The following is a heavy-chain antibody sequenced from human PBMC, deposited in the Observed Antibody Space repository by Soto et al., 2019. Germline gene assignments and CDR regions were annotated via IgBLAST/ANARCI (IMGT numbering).Heavy chain of an antibody. CDR1: GLTFRNYV. Sequence: QVQLVESGGGVVQPGRSLRLSCAASGLTFRNYVMHWVRQAPGKGLDWVSFISNDGSTKYYADSVKGRFTISRDNSKNTLYLQMNSLRPEDTAVYYCAKDPPPYYFYYGLDVWGQGTTVTVSS. CDR3: AKDPPPYYFYYGLDV. V-gene: IGHV3-30*18. J-gene: IGHJ6*02. CDR2: ISNDGSTK.